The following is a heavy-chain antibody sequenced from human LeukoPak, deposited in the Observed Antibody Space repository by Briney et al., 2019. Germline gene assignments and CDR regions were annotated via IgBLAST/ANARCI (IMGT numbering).Heavy chain of an antibody. J-gene: IGHJ6*02. Sequence: GGSLRLSCAASGFTFSSYAMHWVRQAPGEGLDWVAGISYDGSNKYYADSVKGRFTISRDNSKNTLYLQMNSLRAEDTAVYYCARGGIVGPTSYFYYGMDVWGQGTTVTVSS. V-gene: IGHV3-30-3*01. CDR2: ISYDGSNK. D-gene: IGHD1-26*01. CDR1: GFTFSSYA. CDR3: ARGGIVGPTSYFYYGMDV.